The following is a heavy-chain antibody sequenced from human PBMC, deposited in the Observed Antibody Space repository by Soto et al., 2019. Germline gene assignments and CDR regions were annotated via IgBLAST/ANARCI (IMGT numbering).Heavy chain of an antibody. CDR3: ARESRYDYVWGSYRTDYYYYGMDV. Sequence: ASVKVSCKASGYTFTSYGISWVRQAPGQGLEWMGWISAYNGNTNYAQKLQGRVTMTTDTSTSTAYMELRSLRSDDTAVYYCARESRYDYVWGSYRTDYYYYGMDVWGQGTTVTVSS. V-gene: IGHV1-18*01. CDR2: ISAYNGNT. J-gene: IGHJ6*02. D-gene: IGHD3-16*02. CDR1: GYTFTSYG.